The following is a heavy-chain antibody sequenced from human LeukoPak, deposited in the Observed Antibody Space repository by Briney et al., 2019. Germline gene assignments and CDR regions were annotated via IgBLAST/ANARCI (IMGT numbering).Heavy chain of an antibody. J-gene: IGHJ5*02. CDR1: GGSISSYY. CDR2: INHSGST. V-gene: IGHV4-34*01. D-gene: IGHD6-13*01. Sequence: SETLSLTCTVSGGSISSYYWSWIRQPPGKGLEWIGEINHSGSTNYNPSLKSRVTISVDTSKNQFSLKLSSVTAADTAVYYCARQAKYSSSWYPIGWFDPWGQGTLVTVSS. CDR3: ARQAKYSSSWYPIGWFDP.